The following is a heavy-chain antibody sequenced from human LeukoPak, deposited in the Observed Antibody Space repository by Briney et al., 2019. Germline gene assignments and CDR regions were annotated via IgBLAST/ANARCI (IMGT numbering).Heavy chain of an antibody. CDR1: GGSISSYC. CDR2: IYYRGST. Sequence: SETLSLTCTVSGGSISSYCWSWIRQPPGKGLEWIGYIYYRGSTNYNPSLKSRVTISVDTSKNQFSLKLSSVTAADTAVYYCARLRGYYYDSSGRPNWFDPWGQGTLVTVSS. D-gene: IGHD3-22*01. J-gene: IGHJ5*02. V-gene: IGHV4-59*08. CDR3: ARLRGYYYDSSGRPNWFDP.